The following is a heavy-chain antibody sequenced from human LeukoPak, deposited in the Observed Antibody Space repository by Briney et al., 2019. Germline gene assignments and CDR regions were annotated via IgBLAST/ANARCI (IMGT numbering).Heavy chain of an antibody. CDR1: GFTFSHYW. Sequence: GGSLRLSCAASGFTFSHYWMHWVRQAPGKGLGWVSRIESDGGRTDYADSLKGRFTISRDNAKNTLYLEMNSLRAEDTAVYYCARVGHCSSTACFIDYWGQGTLVTVSS. D-gene: IGHD2-2*01. J-gene: IGHJ4*02. CDR3: ARVGHCSSTACFIDY. CDR2: IESDGGRT. V-gene: IGHV3-74*01.